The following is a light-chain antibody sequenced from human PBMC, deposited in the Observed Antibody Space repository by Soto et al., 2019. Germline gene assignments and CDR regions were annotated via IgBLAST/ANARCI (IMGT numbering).Light chain of an antibody. V-gene: IGKV3-11*01. CDR3: QHRKNWPIT. J-gene: IGKJ5*01. CDR1: QSVSSY. Sequence: IVLTQSPAPLSLSPGERATLSCRASQSVSSYLAWYQQKPGQAPRLLIYDASNRATGIPARFSGSGSGTDFTLTISSLEPEDFAIYYCQHRKNWPITFGQGTRLAIK. CDR2: DAS.